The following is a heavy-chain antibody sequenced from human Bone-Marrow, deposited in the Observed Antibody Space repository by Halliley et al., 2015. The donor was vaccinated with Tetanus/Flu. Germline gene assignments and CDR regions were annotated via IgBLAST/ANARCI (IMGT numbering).Heavy chain of an antibody. D-gene: IGHD6-13*01. CDR1: GFPFSSYG. CDR2: ISHDGSIK. J-gene: IGHJ1*01. Sequence: CAASGFPFSSYGMHWVRQAPGKGLEWVALISHDGSIKYYVDSVKGRFSISRDNSKNTLYLQMNSLRAEDTAVYYCAKETYSSNWYSYFQHWGQGTLVTVSS. CDR3: AKETYSSNWYSYFQH. V-gene: IGHV3-30*18.